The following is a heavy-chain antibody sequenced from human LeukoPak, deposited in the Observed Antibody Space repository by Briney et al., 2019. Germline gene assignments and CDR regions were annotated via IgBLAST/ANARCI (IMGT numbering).Heavy chain of an antibody. J-gene: IGHJ6*03. V-gene: IGHV1-18*01. CDR1: GYSFISYG. CDR3: ARAAYGEGPDYYYMDV. CDR2: ISAYNGNT. D-gene: IGHD4-17*01. Sequence: ASVKVSCKASGYSFISYGITWVRQAPGQGLEWMGWISAYNGNTNYAQKLQGRVTMTTDTSTTTAYMELSSLRSEDTALYYCARAAYGEGPDYYYMDVWGKGTTVTISS.